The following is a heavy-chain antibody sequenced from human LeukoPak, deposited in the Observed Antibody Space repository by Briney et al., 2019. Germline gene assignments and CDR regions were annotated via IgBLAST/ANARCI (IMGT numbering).Heavy chain of an antibody. D-gene: IGHD6-13*01. Sequence: ASVKVSCKASGYSFTSYGISWVRQAPGQGPEWMGWISAYNGITKYAQKLQGRVTLTSDTSTRTAYMDLRSLTSDDTAVYYCARELQEPAAGTNFYYGMDVWGQGTTVTVSS. CDR3: ARELQEPAAGTNFYYGMDV. CDR1: GYSFTSYG. V-gene: IGHV1-18*01. J-gene: IGHJ6*02. CDR2: ISAYNGIT.